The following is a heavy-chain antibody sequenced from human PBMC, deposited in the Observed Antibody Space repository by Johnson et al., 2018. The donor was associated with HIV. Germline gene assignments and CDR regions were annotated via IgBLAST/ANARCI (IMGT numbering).Heavy chain of an antibody. CDR2: IRSKANSYAT. V-gene: IGHV3-73*01. CDR3: TRWGVAFDI. CDR1: GFTLSNYA. D-gene: IGHD3-10*01. J-gene: IGHJ3*02. Sequence: VQLVESGGGVVQTGRSLRLSCAVSGFTLSNYAMHWVRQAPGKGLEWVGRIRSKANSYATAYAASVKGRFTISRDDSKNTAYLQMNSLKTEDTAVYYCTRWGVAFDIWGQGTMVTVSS.